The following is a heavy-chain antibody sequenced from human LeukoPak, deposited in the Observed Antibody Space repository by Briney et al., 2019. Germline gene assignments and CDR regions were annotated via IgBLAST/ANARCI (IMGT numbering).Heavy chain of an antibody. V-gene: IGHV4-59*01. CDR1: GGSFSGYY. J-gene: IGHJ4*02. D-gene: IGHD1-26*01. Sequence: PSETLSLTCAVYGGSFSGYYWSWIRQPPGKGLEWIGYIYYSGSTNYNPSLKSRVTISVDTSKNQFSLKLSSVTAADTAVYYCARDRGSYPDYWGQGTLVTVSS. CDR2: IYYSGST. CDR3: ARDRGSYPDY.